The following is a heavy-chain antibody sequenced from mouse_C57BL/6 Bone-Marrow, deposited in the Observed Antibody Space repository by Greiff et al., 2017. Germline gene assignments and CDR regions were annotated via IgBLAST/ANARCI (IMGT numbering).Heavy chain of an antibody. CDR1: GFNIKDDY. CDR3: TWITTVVATGAY. V-gene: IGHV14-4*01. Sequence: VQLQQSGAELVRPGASVKLSCTASGFNIKDDYMHWVKQRPEQGLEWIGWIDPENGDTEYASKFPGQATITADTSSNTAYLQLSSLTSEDTAVYYCTWITTVVATGAYWGQGTLVTVSA. D-gene: IGHD1-1*01. CDR2: IDPENGDT. J-gene: IGHJ3*01.